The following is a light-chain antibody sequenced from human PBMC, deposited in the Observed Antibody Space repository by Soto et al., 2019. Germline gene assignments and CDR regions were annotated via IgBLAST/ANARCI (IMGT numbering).Light chain of an antibody. J-gene: IGLJ1*01. CDR2: DVK. CDR1: SSDVGGYNY. CDR3: FSYAGDYTFV. Sequence: QSVLTQPRSVSGSPGQSVTLSCTGTSSDVGGYNYVTWYQQYPGKAPKVMIYDVKTRPSGVPDRFSGSKSGNTASLTISGLQAEDEADYYCFSYAGDYTFVFGTGTKVTVL. V-gene: IGLV2-11*01.